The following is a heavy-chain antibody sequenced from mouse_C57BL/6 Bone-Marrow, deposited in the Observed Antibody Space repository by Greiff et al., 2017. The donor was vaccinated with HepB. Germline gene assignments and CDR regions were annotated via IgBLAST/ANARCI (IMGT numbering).Heavy chain of an antibody. Sequence: QVQLQQPGAELVKPGASVKLSCKASGYTFTSYWMQWVKQRPGQGLEWIGEIDPSDSYTNYNQKFKGKATLTVDTSASTAYMQRSSLTSEDSAVYYCAREDYGSSLFAYWGQGTLVTVSA. CDR2: IDPSDSYT. CDR1: GYTFTSYW. V-gene: IGHV1-50*01. J-gene: IGHJ3*01. D-gene: IGHD1-1*01. CDR3: AREDYGSSLFAY.